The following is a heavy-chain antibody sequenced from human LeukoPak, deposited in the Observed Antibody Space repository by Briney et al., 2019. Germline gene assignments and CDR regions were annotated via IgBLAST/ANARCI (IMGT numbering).Heavy chain of an antibody. J-gene: IGHJ4*02. V-gene: IGHV4-34*12. D-gene: IGHD4-17*01. Sequence: SETLSLTCAVYGGSFSGYYWSCIRPPPGRGLEWIGAIIHSGSTNYNPSLKSRVTISVDTSKDQVSLKLSSVTAADTAVYYCARVSYAHHTVDYWGQGTLVTVSS. CDR1: GGSFSGYY. CDR3: ARVSYAHHTVDY. CDR2: IIHSGST.